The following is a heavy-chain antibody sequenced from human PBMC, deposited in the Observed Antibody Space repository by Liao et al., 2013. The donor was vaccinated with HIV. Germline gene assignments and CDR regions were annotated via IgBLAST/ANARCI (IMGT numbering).Heavy chain of an antibody. CDR1: GGSLSSYY. D-gene: IGHD7-27*01. V-gene: IGHV4-34*10. Sequence: QVQLQESGPGLVKPSETLSLTCAVYGGSLSSYYWGWIRQPPGEGLEWIGEINHSGSTKNNPSLKSRLTMSVDTSKNQFSLKLSSVTAADTALYYCARHSLAPGHWGQNAFDIWGQGTMVTVSS. J-gene: IGHJ3*02. CDR2: INHSGST. CDR3: ARHSLAPGHWGQNAFDI.